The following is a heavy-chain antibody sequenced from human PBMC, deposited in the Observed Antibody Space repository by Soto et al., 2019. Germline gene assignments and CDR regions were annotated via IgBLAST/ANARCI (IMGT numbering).Heavy chain of an antibody. D-gene: IGHD3-22*01. V-gene: IGHV3-23*01. CDR1: GFTFTSYV. CDR3: AKDSNKYSSSLRGRYFDY. J-gene: IGHJ4*02. CDR2: ISGGGSTA. Sequence: XGSLRLSCAASGFTFTSYVMSWVRQAPGKGLEWVAGISGGGSTAFYADSVKGRFTISRDNAKNTLVLQMDSLRAEDTAIYYCAKDSNKYSSSLRGRYFDYWGQGTLVTVPQ.